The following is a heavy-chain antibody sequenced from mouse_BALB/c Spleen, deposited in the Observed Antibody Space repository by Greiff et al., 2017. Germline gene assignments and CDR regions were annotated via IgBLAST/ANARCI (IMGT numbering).Heavy chain of an antibody. CDR2: ISYDGSN. D-gene: IGHD1-1*01. Sequence: VQLKESGPGLVKPSQSLSLTCSVTGYSITSGYYWNWIRQFPGNKLEWMGYISYDGSNNYNPSLKNRISITRDTSKNQFFLKLNSVTTEDTATYYCARNYGSRSEDYWGQGTTITVSS. CDR1: GYSITSGYY. CDR3: ARNYGSRSEDY. V-gene: IGHV3-6*02. J-gene: IGHJ2*01.